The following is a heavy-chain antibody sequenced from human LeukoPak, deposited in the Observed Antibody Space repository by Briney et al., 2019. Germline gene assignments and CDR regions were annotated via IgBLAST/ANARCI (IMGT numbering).Heavy chain of an antibody. J-gene: IGHJ5*02. CDR2: ISGSGGST. V-gene: IGHV3-23*01. CDR3: AKDHATIFGVVTIHNWFDP. Sequence: GGSLRLSCAASGFTFSSYAMSWVRQAPGKGLEWVSAISGSGGSTYYADSVKGRFTISRDNSKNTLYLQMNSLRAEDTAVYYCAKDHATIFGVVTIHNWFDPWGQGTLVTVSS. CDR1: GFTFSSYA. D-gene: IGHD3-3*01.